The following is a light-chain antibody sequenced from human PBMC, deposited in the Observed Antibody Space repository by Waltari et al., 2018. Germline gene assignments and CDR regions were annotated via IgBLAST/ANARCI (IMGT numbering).Light chain of an antibody. CDR1: QSILTY. CDR2: GSS. CDR3: QQPYDTPWA. V-gene: IGKV1-39*01. J-gene: IGKJ1*01. Sequence: DIQMTQSPSSLSASVGDTVTIPCRASQSILTYLNCYQHKPGRAPKHLIYGSSNLQGGVPSRVTGSGSGTDFTLTITSLHPEDFATYYCQQPYDTPWAFGPGTKLQIK.